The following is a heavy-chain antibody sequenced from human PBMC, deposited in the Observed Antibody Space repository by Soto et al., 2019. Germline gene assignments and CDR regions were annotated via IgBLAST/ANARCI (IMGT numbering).Heavy chain of an antibody. Sequence: SETLSLTCTVSGGSISSSGYYWGWIRQPPGKGLEWIGSINFRGSTYYSPSLKSRIAMSVDTTKNHFSLKLSSVTAADTAVYYCGARNDHSLFASCGQGSLVTGSS. CDR2: INFRGST. CDR3: GARNDHSLFAS. D-gene: IGHD1-1*01. V-gene: IGHV4-39*02. J-gene: IGHJ4*02. CDR1: GGSISSSGYY.